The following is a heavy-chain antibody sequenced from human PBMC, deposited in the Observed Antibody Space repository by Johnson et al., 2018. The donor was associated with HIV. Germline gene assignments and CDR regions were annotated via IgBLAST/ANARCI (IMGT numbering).Heavy chain of an antibody. CDR3: AREAPGYSSSWYGEDAFDI. V-gene: IGHV3-66*02. CDR2: IYRGGST. J-gene: IGHJ3*02. CDR1: GFSVSSNY. D-gene: IGHD6-13*01. Sequence: EVQLVESGGGLVQPGGSLRLSCATSGFSVSSNYMSWVRQAPGKGLEWVSVIYRGGSTYYADSVKGRFTIPRDNSKNTLYLQMNSLRAEDTAVYYCAREAPGYSSSWYGEDAFDIWGQGTMVTVSS.